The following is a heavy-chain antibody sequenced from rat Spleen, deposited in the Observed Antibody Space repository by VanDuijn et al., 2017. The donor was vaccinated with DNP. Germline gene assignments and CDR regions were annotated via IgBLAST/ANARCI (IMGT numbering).Heavy chain of an antibody. CDR2: ISYSGST. CDR1: EYSITSSY. J-gene: IGHJ2*01. V-gene: IGHV3-1*01. Sequence: EMQLQESGPGLVKPSQSLALTCSVTEYSITSSYRWNWIRKFPGNKMEYIGHISYSGSTNYNPSLKSRFSITRDTSKNQFFLQLNSVTTEDTATYYCARWNYYGYNGFDYWGQGVMVTVSS. D-gene: IGHD1-9*01. CDR3: ARWNYYGYNGFDY.